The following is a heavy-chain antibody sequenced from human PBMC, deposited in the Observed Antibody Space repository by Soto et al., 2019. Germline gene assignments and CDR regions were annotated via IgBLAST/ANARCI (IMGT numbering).Heavy chain of an antibody. CDR3: ARHNGGYCSGGSCYSEYYFDY. CDR1: GYSFTSYW. J-gene: IGHJ4*02. Sequence: GESLKISCKGSGYSFTSYWISWVRQMPGKGLEWMGRIDPSDSYTNYSPSLQGHVTISADKSISTAYLQWSSLKASDTAMYYCARHNGGYCSGGSCYSEYYFDYWGQGTLVTVSS. V-gene: IGHV5-10-1*01. CDR2: IDPSDSYT. D-gene: IGHD2-15*01.